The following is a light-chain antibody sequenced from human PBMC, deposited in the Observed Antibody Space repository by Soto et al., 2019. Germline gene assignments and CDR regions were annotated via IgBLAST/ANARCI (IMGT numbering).Light chain of an antibody. J-gene: IGKJ4*01. CDR3: QLYHNWPLT. CDR2: GAA. CDR1: QTISSN. V-gene: IGKV3D-15*01. Sequence: EILMTQSPATLSVSPGERATLSCRASQTISSNLAWYQQKPGQAPRLLIYGAATRATGIPAGFSGRGSATEFTLITSGLQSEDLAVDNCQLYHNWPLTWGGGTNGESK.